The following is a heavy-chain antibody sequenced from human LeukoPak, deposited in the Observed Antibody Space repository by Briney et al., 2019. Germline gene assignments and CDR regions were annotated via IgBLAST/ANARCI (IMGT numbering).Heavy chain of an antibody. CDR1: GFTFSSYG. CDR2: ISFDGSNK. V-gene: IGHV3-30*03. CDR3: ARESLPYCSSTSCLGWFDP. Sequence: PGGSLRLSCAASGFTFSSYGMHWVRQAPGKGLEWVAVISFDGSNKYYADSVKGRFTISRDNSKNTLYLQMNSLRAEDTAVYYCARESLPYCSSTSCLGWFDPWGQGTLVTVSS. D-gene: IGHD2-2*01. J-gene: IGHJ5*02.